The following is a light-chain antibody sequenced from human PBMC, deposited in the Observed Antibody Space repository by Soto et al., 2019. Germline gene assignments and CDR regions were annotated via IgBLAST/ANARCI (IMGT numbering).Light chain of an antibody. CDR2: EVS. V-gene: IGLV2-14*01. Sequence: QSALTQPASVSGSPGQSITISCTGSSSDVGGYNYVSWYQQHPGKAPKLIIYEVSNRPSGISNRFSGSKSGNTASLTLSGLQAEDEADYYCSSYTSSSTLVFGGGTQLTVL. J-gene: IGLJ2*01. CDR1: SSDVGGYNY. CDR3: SSYTSSSTLV.